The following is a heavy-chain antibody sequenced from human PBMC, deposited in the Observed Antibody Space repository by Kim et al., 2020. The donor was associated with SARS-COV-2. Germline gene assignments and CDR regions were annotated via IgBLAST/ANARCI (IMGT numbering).Heavy chain of an antibody. CDR1: GGTFSSYA. D-gene: IGHD6-13*01. CDR3: ARDLGPGPQSSSWIWFDP. Sequence: SVKVSCKASGGTFSSYAISWVRQAPGQGLEWMGGIIPIFGTANYAQKFQGRVTITADESTSTAYMELSSLRSEDTAVYYCARDLGPGPQSSSWIWFDPWGQGTLVTVSS. V-gene: IGHV1-69*13. CDR2: IIPIFGTA. J-gene: IGHJ5*02.